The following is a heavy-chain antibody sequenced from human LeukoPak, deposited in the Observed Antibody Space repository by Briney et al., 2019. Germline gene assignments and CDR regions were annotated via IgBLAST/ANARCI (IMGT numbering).Heavy chain of an antibody. CDR1: GFTFSSNA. V-gene: IGHV3-23*01. CDR2: INESGGST. D-gene: IGHD6-13*01. CDR3: AREGSGGYNDAFDV. Sequence: GGSLRLSCAASGFTFSSNAMNWARQAPGKGLEWVSGINESGGSTYYADSVKGRFTISRDNSKNTLYLQMNSLRADDTAVYYCAREGSGGYNDAFDVWGQGTMVTVSS. J-gene: IGHJ3*01.